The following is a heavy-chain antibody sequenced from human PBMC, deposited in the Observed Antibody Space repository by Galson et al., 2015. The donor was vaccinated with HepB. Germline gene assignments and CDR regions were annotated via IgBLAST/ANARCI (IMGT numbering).Heavy chain of an antibody. J-gene: IGHJ4*02. CDR1: GGSFSGYY. CDR2: INHSGST. CDR3: ARGYRQPRRRFDY. D-gene: IGHD1-14*01. Sequence: ETLSLTCAVYGGSFSGYYWSWIRQPPGKGLEWIGEINHSGSTNYNPSLKSRVTISVDTSKNQFSLKLSSVTAADTAVYYCARGYRQPRRRFDYWGQGTLVTVSS. V-gene: IGHV4-34*01.